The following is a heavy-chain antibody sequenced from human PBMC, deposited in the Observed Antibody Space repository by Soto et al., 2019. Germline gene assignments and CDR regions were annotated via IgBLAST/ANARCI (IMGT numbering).Heavy chain of an antibody. CDR3: ARGGRFLEWLLSGGYFDY. V-gene: IGHV1-3*01. Sequence: ASVKVSCKASGYTFTSYAMHWVRQAPGQRLEWMGSINAGNGNTKYSQKFQGRVTITRDTSASTAYMELSSLRSEDTAVYYCARGGRFLEWLLSGGYFDYWGQGTLVTVSS. D-gene: IGHD3-3*01. J-gene: IGHJ4*02. CDR1: GYTFTSYA. CDR2: INAGNGNT.